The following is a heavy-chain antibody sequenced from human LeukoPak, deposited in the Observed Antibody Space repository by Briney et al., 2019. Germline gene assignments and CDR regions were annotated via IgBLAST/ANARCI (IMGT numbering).Heavy chain of an antibody. J-gene: IGHJ4*02. V-gene: IGHV1-18*01. Sequence: ASVKVSCKASGYTFTTYGISWVRQAPGQGLEWMGWISTYSGATNYVQNLQGRVTMTTDTSTTMAYMELRSLRADDTAVYYCARVSSSSWYAAIDYWGQGTLVTVSS. CDR1: GYTFTTYG. D-gene: IGHD6-13*01. CDR3: ARVSSSSWYAAIDY. CDR2: ISTYSGAT.